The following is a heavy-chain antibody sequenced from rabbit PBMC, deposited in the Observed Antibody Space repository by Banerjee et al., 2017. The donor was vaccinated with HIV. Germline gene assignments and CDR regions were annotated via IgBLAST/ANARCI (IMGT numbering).Heavy chain of an antibody. V-gene: IGHV1S45*01. CDR2: IYIGGGAT. D-gene: IGHD6-1*01. J-gene: IGHJ4*01. CDR1: GFSFSSRYW. Sequence: QEQLEESGGDLVKPEGSLTLTCTASGFSFSSRYWICWVRQAPGKGLEWIGCIYIGGGATYYASWAKGRFTVSKTSSTTVTLQMTSLTAADTATYFCARDMASGAADAFGLWGQGTLVTVS. CDR3: ARDMASGAADAFGL.